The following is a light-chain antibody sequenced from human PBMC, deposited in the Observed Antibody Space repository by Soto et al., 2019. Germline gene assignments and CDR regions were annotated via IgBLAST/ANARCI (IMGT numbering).Light chain of an antibody. Sequence: DVVMTQSPLSLPVTLGQPASISCRSSQSLVYSDGNTYLNWFQQRPGQSPRRLIYKVSNRDSGVPDRFSGSGSGTDFTLKISRVEAEDVRVYYCMQGTHWLAWTFGQGTKVEIK. V-gene: IGKV2-30*01. J-gene: IGKJ1*01. CDR2: KVS. CDR1: QSLVYSDGNTY. CDR3: MQGTHWLAWT.